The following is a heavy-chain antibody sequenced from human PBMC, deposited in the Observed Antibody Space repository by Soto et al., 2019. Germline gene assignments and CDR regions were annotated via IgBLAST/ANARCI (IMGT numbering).Heavy chain of an antibody. CDR1: GFTFINYA. V-gene: IGHV3-30-3*01. Sequence: PGGSLRLSCAVSGFTFINYAMHWVRQAPGKGLEWVALISGDGSNEYYADSVKGRFTISRDNSRNTLYLQMNSLRAEDTAVYYCAKGPEQLVHGVFDYWGQGTLVTVSS. J-gene: IGHJ4*02. CDR3: AKGPEQLVHGVFDY. CDR2: ISGDGSNE. D-gene: IGHD6-6*01.